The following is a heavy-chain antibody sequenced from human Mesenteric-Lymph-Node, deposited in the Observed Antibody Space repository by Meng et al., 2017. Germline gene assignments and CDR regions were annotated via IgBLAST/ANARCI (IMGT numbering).Heavy chain of an antibody. CDR3: ATGEVDYYVAHPDY. CDR1: EFTFNDYS. V-gene: IGHV3-30*01. Sequence: GESLKISCAASEFTFNDYSMHWVRQPPGKGLEWVAVISYDGSNTYYADSVKGRFTISRDNSKNTLYLQMNSLTVEDTAVYYCATGEVDYYVAHPDYWGQGTLVTVSS. D-gene: IGHD3-10*02. CDR2: ISYDGSNT. J-gene: IGHJ4*02.